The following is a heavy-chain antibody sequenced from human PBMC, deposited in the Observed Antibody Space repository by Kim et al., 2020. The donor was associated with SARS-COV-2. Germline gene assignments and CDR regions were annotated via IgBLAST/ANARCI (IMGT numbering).Heavy chain of an antibody. CDR1: GYTFTSYD. Sequence: ASVKVSCKASGYTFTSYDINWVRQATGQGLEWMGWMNPNSGNTGYAQKFQGRVTMTRNTSISTAYMELSSLRSEDRAVYYCARGRGYSYGFFLPVGERDAFDIWGEGRMFTVSP. CDR2: MNPNSGNT. CDR3: ARGRGYSYGFFLPVGERDAFDI. V-gene: IGHV1-8*01. D-gene: IGHD5-18*01. J-gene: IGHJ3*02.